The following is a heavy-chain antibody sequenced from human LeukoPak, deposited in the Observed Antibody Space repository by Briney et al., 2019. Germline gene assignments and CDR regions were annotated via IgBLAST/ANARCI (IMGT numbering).Heavy chain of an antibody. J-gene: IGHJ4*02. Sequence: GGSLRFSCAASGFTFCTYAMTWVRQAPGKGLEWVARVKSKRDGGTIDYAAPVKGRFTISRDDSKDTLCLQMNSLEIEDAAVYYCTTVGSAWNFDYWGQGTLVTVSS. CDR1: GFTFCTYA. V-gene: IGHV3-15*01. CDR3: TTVGSAWNFDY. CDR2: VKSKRDGGTI. D-gene: IGHD6-25*01.